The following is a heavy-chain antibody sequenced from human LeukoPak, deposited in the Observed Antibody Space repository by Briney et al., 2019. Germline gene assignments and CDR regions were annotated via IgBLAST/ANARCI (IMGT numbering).Heavy chain of an antibody. CDR1: GFTYSSNW. J-gene: IGHJ4*02. CDR3: ARDSHNNHYYHSSYFDY. D-gene: IGHD3-22*01. Sequence: GGSLRLSCAASGFTYSSNWMHWVRQAPGKGLVWVSRINSDGSTTSYADSVKGRFTISRDNSKNTLYLQMNSLRAEDTAVYYCARDSHNNHYYHSSYFDYWGQGTLVTVSS. CDR2: INSDGSTT. V-gene: IGHV3-74*01.